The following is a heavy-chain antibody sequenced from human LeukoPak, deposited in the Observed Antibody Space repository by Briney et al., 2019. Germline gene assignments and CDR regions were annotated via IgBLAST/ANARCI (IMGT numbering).Heavy chain of an antibody. J-gene: IGHJ4*02. CDR1: GGTFSSYA. Sequence: SVKVSCKASGGTFSSYAISWVRQAPGQGLEWMGRIIPIFGTASYAQKFQGRVTITTDESTSTAYMELSSLRSEDTAVYYCARGKYSSSWYWVYWGQGTLVTVSS. CDR3: ARGKYSSSWYWVY. D-gene: IGHD6-13*01. V-gene: IGHV1-69*05. CDR2: IIPIFGTA.